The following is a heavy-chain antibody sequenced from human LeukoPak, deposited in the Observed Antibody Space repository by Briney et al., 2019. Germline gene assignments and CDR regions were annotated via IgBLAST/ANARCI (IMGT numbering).Heavy chain of an antibody. CDR3: AREPNHSSSYYFDY. D-gene: IGHD6-6*01. J-gene: IGHJ4*02. CDR1: GFTFSSYS. CDR2: ISSSSSTI. V-gene: IGHV3-48*01. Sequence: PGGSLRLSCAASGFTFSSYSMNWVRQAPGKGLEWVSYISSSSSTIYYADSVKGRFTISRDNAKNSLYLQMNSLRAEDTAVYYCAREPNHSSSYYFDYWGQGTLVTVSS.